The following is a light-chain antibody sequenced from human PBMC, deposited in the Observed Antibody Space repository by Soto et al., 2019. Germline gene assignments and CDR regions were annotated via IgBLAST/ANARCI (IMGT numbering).Light chain of an antibody. Sequence: EIVMTQSPATLSMSPGERAALSCRASQSVGIHLAWYQQKPGQAPRLLLYSASTRAAGVPPRFSASGSGTEFTLPISSLQSEDFAVYYCQQYNNWPLTFGPGTRVDIK. CDR1: QSVGIH. CDR3: QQYNNWPLT. J-gene: IGKJ3*01. CDR2: SAS. V-gene: IGKV3-15*01.